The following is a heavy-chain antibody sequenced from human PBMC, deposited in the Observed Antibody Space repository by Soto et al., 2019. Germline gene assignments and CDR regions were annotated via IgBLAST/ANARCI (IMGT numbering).Heavy chain of an antibody. J-gene: IGHJ6*02. CDR1: GFSFSSYG. CDR2: ISYDGNSK. V-gene: IGHV3-30*18. Sequence: QMQMVESGGGVVQPGRSLRLSCAASGFSFSSYGMHWVRQAPGKGLDWVAVISYDGNSKYLTDSVRGRFTISKDNSKKTLFLEMNSLTTEDRGVYYCAKDRDGYNSGGMDVWGQGTTVTVSS. CDR3: AKDRDGYNSGGMDV. D-gene: IGHD1-1*01.